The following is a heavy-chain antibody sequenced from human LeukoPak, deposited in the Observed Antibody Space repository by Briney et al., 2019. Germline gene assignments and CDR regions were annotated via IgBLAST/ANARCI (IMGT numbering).Heavy chain of an antibody. CDR3: ARDSSSRSSSFDY. V-gene: IGHV1-69*01. Sequence: SVKVSCRASGGTFSSYAISWVRQAPGQGLEWMGGIIPIFGTANYAQKFQGRVTITADESTSTAYMELSSLRSEDTAVYYCARDSSSRSSSFDYWGQGTLVTVSS. D-gene: IGHD6-6*01. CDR2: IIPIFGTA. CDR1: GGTFSSYA. J-gene: IGHJ4*02.